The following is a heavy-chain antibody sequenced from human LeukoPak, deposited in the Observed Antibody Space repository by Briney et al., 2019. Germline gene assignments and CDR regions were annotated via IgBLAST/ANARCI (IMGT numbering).Heavy chain of an antibody. J-gene: IGHJ4*02. CDR3: ARNVGWYSHDS. Sequence: TETLSLTCTVSGDSLSSHYWSWIRQPPGKGLEWIGYIYGSGSTHYDPSLRSRVTISEDTSKNQFSLKLTSVTAADTAVYYCARNVGWYSHDSWGQGTLVTVSS. V-gene: IGHV4-59*08. CDR1: GDSLSSHY. CDR2: IYGSGST. D-gene: IGHD6-19*01.